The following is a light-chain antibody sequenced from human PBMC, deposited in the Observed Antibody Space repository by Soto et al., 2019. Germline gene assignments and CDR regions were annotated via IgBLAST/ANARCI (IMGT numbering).Light chain of an antibody. CDR2: DVS. CDR3: SSYTTGGSYV. CDR1: SSDVGGYNS. J-gene: IGLJ1*01. V-gene: IGLV2-14*01. Sequence: QSALAQPASVSGSHGLSIAISCTGTSSDVGGYNSVSWYQQHPGKAPKLMIYDVSNRPSGVSNRFSGSKSGNTASLTISGLQAEDEGDYYCSSYTTGGSYVFGTGTKLTVL.